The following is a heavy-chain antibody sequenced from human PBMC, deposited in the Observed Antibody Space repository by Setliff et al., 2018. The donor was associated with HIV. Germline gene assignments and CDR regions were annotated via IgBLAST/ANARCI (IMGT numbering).Heavy chain of an antibody. CDR3: ASRWGSYYDTNGHPFDY. J-gene: IGHJ4*02. Sequence: PSETLSLTCSVSGHSIRSGYYWGWIRQPPGKGLEWIGTMYHSGSTYYNPSLQGRVTMFFDTSEDHFSLRLSSVTAADMAVYYCASRWGSYYDTNGHPFDYWGQGTLVTVSS. CDR1: GHSIRSGYY. V-gene: IGHV4-38-2*01. CDR2: MYHSGST. D-gene: IGHD3-22*01.